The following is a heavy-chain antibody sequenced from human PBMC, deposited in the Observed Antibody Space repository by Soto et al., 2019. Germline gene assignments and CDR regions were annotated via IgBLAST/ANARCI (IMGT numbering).Heavy chain of an antibody. V-gene: IGHV3-23*01. D-gene: IGHD3-10*01. CDR2: ITGNGGTT. CDR3: AKDRPNYFGSGGGYYKAGGDY. J-gene: IGHJ4*02. Sequence: EVQLLASGGGLGQPGGSLTLSCAASGLTFNVYAMSWVRQAPGRGLEWVSSITGNGGTTYYADSVKGRFTISRDNSKNKLYQQKNSLRDQDTAVYYCAKDRPNYFGSGGGYYKAGGDYWGQGTLVTVSS. CDR1: GLTFNVYA.